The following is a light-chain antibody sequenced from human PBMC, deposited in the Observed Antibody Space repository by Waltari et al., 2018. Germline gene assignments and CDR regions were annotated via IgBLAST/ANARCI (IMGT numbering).Light chain of an antibody. CDR3: SSYTGSDWV. V-gene: IGLV2-8*01. CDR2: EVT. Sequence: HSALTQPPSASGSPGQSVTISCTGTSSDIGGHNFVPWYQQHPGQAPKLIICEVTKRPSGVPDRISDSKSGNTAALTVSGLQADDEADYHCSSYTGSDWVFGGGTKLTVL. J-gene: IGLJ3*02. CDR1: SSDIGGHNF.